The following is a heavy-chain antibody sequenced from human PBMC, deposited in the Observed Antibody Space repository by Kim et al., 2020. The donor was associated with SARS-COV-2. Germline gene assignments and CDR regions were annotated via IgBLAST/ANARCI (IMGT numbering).Heavy chain of an antibody. Sequence: SETLSLTCAVSGGSISSGGYSWSWIRQPPGKGLEWIGYIYHSGSTYYNPSLKSRVTISVDRSKNQFSLKLSSVTAADTAVYYCARGVIVGATTGSLDYWGQGTLVTVSS. CDR1: GGSISSGGYS. V-gene: IGHV4-30-2*01. CDR3: ARGVIVGATTGSLDY. D-gene: IGHD1-26*01. J-gene: IGHJ4*02. CDR2: IYHSGST.